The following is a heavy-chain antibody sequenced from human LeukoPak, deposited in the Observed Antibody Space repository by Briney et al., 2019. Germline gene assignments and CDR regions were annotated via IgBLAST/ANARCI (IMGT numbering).Heavy chain of an antibody. CDR2: LYVRGVT. J-gene: IGHJ5*02. Sequence: GGSLRLSCAASGFSVSDNYMSWVRQAPGKGLEGGSSLYVRGVTNYPDSVQGRFTISRDNSKNTLFLQMNSLRPEDTAVYFCARTTGVHFDPWGQGTLVTVSS. D-gene: IGHD4-23*01. CDR1: GFSVSDNY. V-gene: IGHV3-66*02. CDR3: ARTTGVHFDP.